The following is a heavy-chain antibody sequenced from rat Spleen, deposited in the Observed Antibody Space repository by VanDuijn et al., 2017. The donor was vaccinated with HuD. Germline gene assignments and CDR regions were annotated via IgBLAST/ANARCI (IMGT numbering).Heavy chain of an antibody. CDR3: ARLSYYGYNYFDY. Sequence: EVQLQESGPGLVKPSQSLSLTCSVTGYSIPSGYGWNWIRKFPGNKLEWMGYINSAGSTNYNPPLKSQISITRDTSKNQFFLQFTSVIIEDTATYDCARLSYYGYNYFDYWGQGVMVTVSS. J-gene: IGHJ2*01. D-gene: IGHD1-7*01. CDR2: INSAGST. CDR1: GYSIPSGYG. V-gene: IGHV3-3*01.